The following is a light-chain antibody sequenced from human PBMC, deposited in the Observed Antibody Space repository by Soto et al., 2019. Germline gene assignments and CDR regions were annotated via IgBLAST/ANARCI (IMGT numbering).Light chain of an antibody. CDR2: KVS. CDR1: QSLVYSXGXXY. J-gene: IGKJ1*01. CDR3: VQGTHWPRT. V-gene: IGKV2-30*01. Sequence: DFLMTQSPVSMLVTLGQPASISCRSSQSLVYSXGXXYLNWLQQRPGQSPRRLIYKVSNRDSGVPDRLTGTGSGTAFRLQITRGEAEDVGIYYCVQGTHWPRTFGQET.